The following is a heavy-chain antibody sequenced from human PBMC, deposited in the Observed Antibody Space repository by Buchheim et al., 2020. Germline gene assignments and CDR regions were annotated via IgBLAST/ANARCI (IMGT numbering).Heavy chain of an antibody. CDR3: ARDQEDYYDSSGRWWFDP. D-gene: IGHD3-22*01. CDR2: INHSGST. V-gene: IGHV4-34*01. CDR1: GGSFSGYY. J-gene: IGHJ5*02. Sequence: QVQLQQWGAGLLKPSETLSLTCAVYGGSFSGYYWSWIRQPPGKGLEWIGEINHSGSTNYNPSLKSRVTISVDTSKNQFSLQLSSVTAADTAVYYCARDQEDYYDSSGRWWFDPWGQGTL.